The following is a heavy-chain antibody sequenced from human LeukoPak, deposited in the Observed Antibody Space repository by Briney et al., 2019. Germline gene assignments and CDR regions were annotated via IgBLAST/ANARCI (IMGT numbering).Heavy chain of an antibody. CDR2: IYHGGNT. Sequence: PETLSHTCSVSGYDISSGYYWGWIRQFSGKGLEWIGSIYHGGNTYYSQSLKSRVTISIDASKNQFSLRLTSVIAEDTAVYYCARVQGDYFMDVWGKGTTVTVSS. D-gene: IGHD1-26*01. CDR3: ARVQGDYFMDV. J-gene: IGHJ6*03. V-gene: IGHV4-38-2*02. CDR1: GYDISSGYY.